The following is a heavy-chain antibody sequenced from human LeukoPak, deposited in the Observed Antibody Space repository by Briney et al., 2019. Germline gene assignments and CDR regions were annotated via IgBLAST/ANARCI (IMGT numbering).Heavy chain of an antibody. CDR1: GFTFSSYS. J-gene: IGHJ4*02. Sequence: GGSLRLSCAASGFTFSSYSMSWVRQAPGKGLEWLSTINPSGDTTYYADSVKGRFTISRDNSKNTVYHQMSSLGAEDTAVYYCAKDRAGTPWADWGQGTLVTVSS. V-gene: IGHV3-23*01. CDR3: AKDRAGTPWAD. D-gene: IGHD1-1*01. CDR2: INPSGDTT.